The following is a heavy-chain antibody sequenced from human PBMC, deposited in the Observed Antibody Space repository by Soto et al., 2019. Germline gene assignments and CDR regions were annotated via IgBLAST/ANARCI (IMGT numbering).Heavy chain of an antibody. CDR2: ISGSADST. CDR1: GFTFSSYA. Sequence: EVQLLESGGGLVQPGGSLRLSCAASGFTFSSYAMSWVRQAPGKGLEWVSVISGSADSTLYADSVKGRFTISRDNSKDTLNLQMDSLGVEDTAVYYCAKWGSSSLEWYRYYGMDVWGQGTTVTVSS. J-gene: IGHJ6*02. D-gene: IGHD6-6*01. CDR3: AKWGSSSLEWYRYYGMDV. V-gene: IGHV3-23*01.